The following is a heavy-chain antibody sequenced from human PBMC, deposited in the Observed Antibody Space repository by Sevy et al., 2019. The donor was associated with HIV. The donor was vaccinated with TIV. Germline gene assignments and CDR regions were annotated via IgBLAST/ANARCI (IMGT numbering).Heavy chain of an antibody. CDR3: ARAFSTSGRCYSLAY. V-gene: IGHV1-18*01. CDR1: GYTFSIYQ. D-gene: IGHD1-26*01. Sequence: ASVKVSCKVSGYTFSIYQITWVRQAPGEGLEWMGGISPHTGDTKFAENFQDRVTMSTDTSTATAYMELSSLRSDDTAVYYCARAFSTSGRCYSLAYWGQGTLVTVSS. CDR2: ISPHTGDT. J-gene: IGHJ4*02.